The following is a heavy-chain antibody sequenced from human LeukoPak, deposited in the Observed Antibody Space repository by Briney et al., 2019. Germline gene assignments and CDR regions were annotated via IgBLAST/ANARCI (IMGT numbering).Heavy chain of an antibody. J-gene: IGHJ4*02. V-gene: IGHV3-21*01. CDR1: GFTFSTFS. Sequence: GGSLRLPCAASGFTFSTFSMNWVRQAPGKGLEWVSSITYSSSYIYYADSVKGRFTISRDNAKNSLYLQMNSLRAEDTAVYYCARGLVRGVIITHFDYWGQGTLVTVSS. D-gene: IGHD3-10*01. CDR3: ARGLVRGVIITHFDY. CDR2: ITYSSSYI.